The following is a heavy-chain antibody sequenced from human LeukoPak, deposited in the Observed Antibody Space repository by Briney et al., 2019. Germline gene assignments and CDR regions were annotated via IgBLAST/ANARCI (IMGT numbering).Heavy chain of an antibody. J-gene: IGHJ5*02. CDR3: ARGLNWFDP. CDR1: GFTFSSYW. CDR2: IKQDGSEK. Sequence: GGSLRLSCAASGFTFSSYWMSWVRQAPGKGLEWVANIKQDGSEKNYVDPVKGRFAISRDNVKNSLYLQMNSLRAEDTAVYYCARGLNWFDPWGQGTLVTVSS. V-gene: IGHV3-7*01.